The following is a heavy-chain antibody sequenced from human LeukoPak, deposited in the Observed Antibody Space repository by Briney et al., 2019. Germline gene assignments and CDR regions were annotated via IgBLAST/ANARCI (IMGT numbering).Heavy chain of an antibody. V-gene: IGHV4-34*01. J-gene: IGHJ3*02. CDR1: GGSFSVYY. Sequence: SETLSLTCAVYGGSFSVYYWSWIRQPPGKGLEWIGEINHSGSTNYNPSLKSRVTISVDTSKNQFSLKLSSVTAADTAVYYCAGEYSSSDTREDDAFDIWGQGTMVTVSS. CDR2: INHSGST. D-gene: IGHD6-6*01. CDR3: AGEYSSSDTREDDAFDI.